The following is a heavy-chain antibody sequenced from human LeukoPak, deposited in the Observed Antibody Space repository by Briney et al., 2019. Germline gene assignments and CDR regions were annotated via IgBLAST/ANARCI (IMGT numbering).Heavy chain of an antibody. CDR3: AKEGLHHYYYGMDV. V-gene: IGHV3-23*01. D-gene: IGHD5-24*01. Sequence: GGSLRLSCAASGFTFSSYAMSWVRPAPGKGLEWVSAISGSGSTTYYADSVKGRFTISRDNSKSTLYLQMSSLRADDTAVYYCAKEGLHHYYYGMDVWGQGTTVTVSS. CDR2: ISGSGSTT. CDR1: GFTFSSYA. J-gene: IGHJ6*02.